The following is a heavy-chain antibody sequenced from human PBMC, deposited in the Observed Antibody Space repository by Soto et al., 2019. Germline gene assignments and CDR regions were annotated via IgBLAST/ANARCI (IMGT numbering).Heavy chain of an antibody. J-gene: IGHJ5*02. CDR2: ISYDGSNK. CDR1: GFTFSSYG. CDR3: AKDAAGWELFFWFDP. V-gene: IGHV3-30*18. D-gene: IGHD1-26*01. Sequence: QVQLVESGGGVVQPGRSLRLSCAASGFTFSSYGMHWVRQAPGKGLEWVAVISYDGSNKYYADSVKGRFTISRDNSKNTLYLQMNSLRAEDTAVYYCAKDAAGWELFFWFDPWGQGTLVTVCS.